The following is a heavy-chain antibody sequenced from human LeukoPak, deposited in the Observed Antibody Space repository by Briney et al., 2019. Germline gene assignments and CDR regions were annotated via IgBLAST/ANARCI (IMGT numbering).Heavy chain of an antibody. J-gene: IGHJ3*02. CDR3: AKESGSRPDDAFDI. Sequence: GGSLRLSCAASRLSFNNYGMTWVRQAPGEGLEWVSGISGGATSTYYADSVKGRFTISRDDSKNTLFLQMNSLRAEDTAVYYCAKESGSRPDDAFDIWGQGTMVTVSS. D-gene: IGHD1-26*01. CDR2: ISGGATST. V-gene: IGHV3-23*01. CDR1: RLSFNNYG.